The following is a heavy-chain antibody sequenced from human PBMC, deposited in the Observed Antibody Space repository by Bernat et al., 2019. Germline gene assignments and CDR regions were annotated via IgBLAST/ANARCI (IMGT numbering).Heavy chain of an antibody. Sequence: EVQLVESGGGLVKPGGSLRLSCAASGFTFSNAWMSWVRQAPGKGLEWVGRIKSKTDGGTTDYAAPVKGRFTISRDDSKNTLYLQMNSLKTEDTAVYYCTTEAVAPGGFWYFDIWGRGTLVTVSS. V-gene: IGHV3-15*01. CDR3: TTEAVAPGGFWYFDI. J-gene: IGHJ2*01. D-gene: IGHD6-19*01. CDR1: GFTFSNAW. CDR2: IKSKTDGGTT.